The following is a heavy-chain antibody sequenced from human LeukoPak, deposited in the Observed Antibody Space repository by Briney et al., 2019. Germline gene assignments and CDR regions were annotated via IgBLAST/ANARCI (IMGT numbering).Heavy chain of an antibody. J-gene: IGHJ4*02. CDR3: EEGKRYAFDY. V-gene: IGHV3-48*02. CDR1: GFSFTDYP. D-gene: IGHD3-9*01. Sequence: GWSLRLSCATSGFSFTDYPMNWVRQAPGKGLEWSSNIRTTAEGAKYAYYADSVKGRVTISRDDGKNTLYLHMNSLRDDDTAVYHGEEGKRYAFDYWGQGILVTVSS. CDR2: IRTTAEGAKYA.